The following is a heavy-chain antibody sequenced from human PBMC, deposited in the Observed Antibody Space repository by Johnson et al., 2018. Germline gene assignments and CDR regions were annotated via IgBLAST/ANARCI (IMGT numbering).Heavy chain of an antibody. J-gene: IGHJ1*01. Sequence: VQLVESGGGLVQPGGSLRLSCAASGFTFSSYAMSWVRQAPGKGLEWVSGISGSGGSTYYVDSVKGRFTISRDNSKNTVYLQLNTLRAEDTAVYYCAKDLSSIPPECFHHWGQGTLVTVSS. V-gene: IGHV3-23*04. CDR3: AKDLSSIPPECFHH. D-gene: IGHD2-2*01. CDR1: GFTFSSYA. CDR2: ISGSGGST.